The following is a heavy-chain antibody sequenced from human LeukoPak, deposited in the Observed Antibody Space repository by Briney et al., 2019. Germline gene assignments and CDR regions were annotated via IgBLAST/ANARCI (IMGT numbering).Heavy chain of an antibody. CDR2: IYYSGST. V-gene: IGHV4-61*01. CDR3: ARDYCSSTTCYDSYYYGMDV. D-gene: IGHD2-2*01. J-gene: IGHJ6*02. Sequence: PSETLSLTCTVSGASVSSGSYYWSWIRQPPGKGLEWIGYIYYSGSTNYNPSLKSRVTISVDTSKNQFSLKLSSVTAADTAVYYCARDYCSSTTCYDSYYYGMDVWGQGTTVTVSS. CDR1: GASVSSGSYY.